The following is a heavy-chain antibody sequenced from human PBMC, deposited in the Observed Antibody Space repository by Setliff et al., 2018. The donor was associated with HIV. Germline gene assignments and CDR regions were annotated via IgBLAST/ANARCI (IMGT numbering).Heavy chain of an antibody. J-gene: IGHJ4*02. CDR2: IYCSGST. V-gene: IGHV4-31*03. D-gene: IGHD3-22*01. CDR1: GGSIMSDGYY. Sequence: SETLSLTCTVSGGSIMSDGYYWNWIRQRPGKGLEWIGYIYCSGSTYYNPSLKSRVTISVDMSKNQFSLKLNSVTAADTAVYYCALDSSGYYRFDYWGQGTLVTVSS. CDR3: ALDSSGYYRFDY.